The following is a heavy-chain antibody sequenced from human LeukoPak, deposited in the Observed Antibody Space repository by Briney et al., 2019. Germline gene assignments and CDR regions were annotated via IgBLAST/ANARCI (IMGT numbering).Heavy chain of an antibody. CDR2: ISRNSGYI. CDR1: GFTFSDYS. V-gene: IGHV3-21*01. J-gene: IGHJ4*02. D-gene: IGHD3-9*01. CDR3: ARADIRPYYYFDY. Sequence: KPGGSLRLPCAASGFTFSDYSMNWVRQAPGKGLEWVSSISRNSGYIYDADSVKGRFTISRDNAKNSLYLQMNSLRAEDTAVYYCARADIRPYYYFDYWGQGALVTVSS.